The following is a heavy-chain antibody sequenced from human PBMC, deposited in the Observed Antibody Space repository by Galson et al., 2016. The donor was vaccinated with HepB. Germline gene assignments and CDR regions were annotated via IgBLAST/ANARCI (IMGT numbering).Heavy chain of an antibody. V-gene: IGHV3-74*01. Sequence: SLRLSCAASGFSFSRYWMHWVRQGPGKGLVWVSRINNDGSSTSYADSVKGRFTISRDNAKNTLYLQMHSLRDGDTAVYYCARDTDYEIDSWGQGTLVTVSS. D-gene: IGHD3-16*01. CDR2: INNDGSST. CDR3: ARDTDYEIDS. J-gene: IGHJ5*01. CDR1: GFSFSRYW.